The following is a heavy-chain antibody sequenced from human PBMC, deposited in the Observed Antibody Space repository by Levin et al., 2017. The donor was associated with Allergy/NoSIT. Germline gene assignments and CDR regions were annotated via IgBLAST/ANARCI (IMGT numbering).Heavy chain of an antibody. V-gene: IGHV3-30-3*01. CDR3: ARDGGSEIAVASY. Sequence: GESLKISCAASGFTFSSYAMHWVRQAPGKGLGWVAGISFDGSNKYYADPVKGRLTISRDNSKNTLYLQMISLRAEDTAVYDCARDGGSEIAVASYWGQGTLVTVSA. J-gene: IGHJ4*02. CDR2: ISFDGSNK. D-gene: IGHD6-19*01. CDR1: GFTFSSYA.